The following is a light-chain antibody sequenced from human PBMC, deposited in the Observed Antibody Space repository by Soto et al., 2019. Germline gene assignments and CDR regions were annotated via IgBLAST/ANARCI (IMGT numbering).Light chain of an antibody. CDR2: AAS. J-gene: IGKJ2*01. V-gene: IGKV1-9*01. CDR3: QQLHSNPYT. CDR1: QGISSY. Sequence: DIQLTQSPSFLSASVGDRVTITCRASQGISSYLAWYQQKPGTAPQLLIYAASTLQSGVPSRFSGSGSGTEFTLTISSLQPEDFATYYCQQLHSNPYTFGQGTQVEI.